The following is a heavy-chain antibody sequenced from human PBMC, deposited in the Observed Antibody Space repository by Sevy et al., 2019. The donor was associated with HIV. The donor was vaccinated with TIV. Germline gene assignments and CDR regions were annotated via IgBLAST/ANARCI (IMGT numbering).Heavy chain of an antibody. CDR3: HAASQGS. J-gene: IGHJ5*02. CDR1: GFSFNSYW. V-gene: IGHV3-74*03. D-gene: IGHD6-25*01. CDR2: ISDDATGT. Sequence: GGSLRLSCAASGFSFNSYWMHWVRQVPGKGLEWVAHISDDATGTTYADSVKGRFTISRDNAKNTLYLQMNSLRAEDTAVYYCHAASQGSWGQGTLVTVSS.